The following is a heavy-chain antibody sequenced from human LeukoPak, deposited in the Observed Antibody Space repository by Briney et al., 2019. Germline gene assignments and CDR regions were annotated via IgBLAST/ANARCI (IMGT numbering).Heavy chain of an antibody. CDR3: ASSLSGSLDFDY. CDR2: INPNSGGT. J-gene: IGHJ4*02. D-gene: IGHD3-10*01. CDR1: VYTFTDYH. V-gene: IGHV1-2*02. Sequence: GASVNVSRKASVYTFTDYHMHWVRQAPGQGLAGMGWINPNSGGTNYAQKFQGRVTMTRDTSISTAYMELSRLRSDDTAVYYCASSLSGSLDFDYWGQGTLVTVSS.